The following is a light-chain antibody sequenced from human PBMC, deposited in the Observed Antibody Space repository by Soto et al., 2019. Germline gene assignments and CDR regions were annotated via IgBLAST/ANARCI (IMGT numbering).Light chain of an antibody. CDR3: SSSISSDTPPYV. Sequence: QSALTQSASVSGSPGQSITISCTGTSSDIGISDYVSWYQHHPGKAPKVLIYEVSYRPSGVSDRFSASKSGNTASLTISGLQADDEADYFCSSSISSDTPPYVFGTGTKLTVL. CDR1: SSDIGISDY. J-gene: IGLJ1*01. CDR2: EVS. V-gene: IGLV2-14*01.